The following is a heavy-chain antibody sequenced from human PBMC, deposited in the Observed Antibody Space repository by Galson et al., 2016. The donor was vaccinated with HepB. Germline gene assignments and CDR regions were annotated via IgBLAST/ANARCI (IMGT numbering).Heavy chain of an antibody. D-gene: IGHD5-24*01. CDR2: MSSNSNQK. V-gene: IGHV3-21*01. J-gene: IGHJ6*02. Sequence: SLRLSCAASGFTFSSYSMNWVRQAPGKGLEWVSSMSSNSNQKYYADSVKGRFTISRDNAKNSLYLQMNSLRVEDTAVYYCAREMDGMDVWGQGTTVTVSS. CDR1: GFTFSSYS. CDR3: AREMDGMDV.